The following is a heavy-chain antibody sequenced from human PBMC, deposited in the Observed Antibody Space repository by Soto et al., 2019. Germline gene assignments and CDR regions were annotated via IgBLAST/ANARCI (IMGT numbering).Heavy chain of an antibody. Sequence: ASVKVSCKASGYTFTSYGISWVRQAPGQGLEWMGWISAYNGNTNYAQKLQGRVTMTTDTSTSTAYMELRSLRSDDTAVYYCAALYAAAPAGXFDSWAQRTMVTVSS. CDR2: ISAYNGNT. CDR3: AALYAAAPAGXFDS. J-gene: IGHJ3*02. D-gene: IGHD6-13*01. CDR1: GYTFTSYG. V-gene: IGHV1-18*01.